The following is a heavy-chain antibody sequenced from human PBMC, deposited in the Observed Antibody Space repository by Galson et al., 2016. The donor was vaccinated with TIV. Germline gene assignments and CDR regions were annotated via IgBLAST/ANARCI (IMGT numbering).Heavy chain of an antibody. Sequence: QSGAEVKKPGESLKISCQDSGYILTNFWIAWVRQMPGQGLEWMGIMKPGDSDTRYSPSFQGQVTISVDKSIGTAYLQWSSLKASDTAMYYCARHGVTPGSLDIWGQGTMVTVSS. CDR3: ARHGVTPGSLDI. CDR1: GYILTNFW. CDR2: MKPGDSDT. D-gene: IGHD3-16*01. V-gene: IGHV5-51*01. J-gene: IGHJ3*02.